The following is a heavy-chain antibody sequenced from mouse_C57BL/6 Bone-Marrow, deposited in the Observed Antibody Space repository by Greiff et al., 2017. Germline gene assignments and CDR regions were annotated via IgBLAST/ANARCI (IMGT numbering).Heavy chain of an antibody. D-gene: IGHD2-1*01. V-gene: IGHV1-64*01. CDR2: IHPNSGST. CDR1: GYTFTSYW. Sequence: QVQLQQSGAELVKPGASVKLSCKASGYTFTSYWMHWVKQRHGQGLEWIGMIHPNSGSTTYNQKFKSKATLTVDKSSSTAYMQLSSLTSEDSAVYCCARFYGNYFYYAMDYWGQGTSVTVSS. J-gene: IGHJ4*01. CDR3: ARFYGNYFYYAMDY.